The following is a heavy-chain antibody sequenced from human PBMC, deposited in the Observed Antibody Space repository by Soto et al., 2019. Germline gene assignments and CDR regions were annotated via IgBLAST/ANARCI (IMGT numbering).Heavy chain of an antibody. D-gene: IGHD6-25*01. V-gene: IGHV4-4*07. CDR3: ARDGSDSYGLDV. Sequence: SETLSLTCTVSGGSVSSYYCSWVRQPAGKGLEWIGRLYNSGNTNYNPSLKSRVIMSAEMSKNQFSLKLSSVTAADTAVYYCARDGSDSYGLDVWGQGTTVTVSS. CDR1: GGSVSSYY. CDR2: LYNSGNT. J-gene: IGHJ6*02.